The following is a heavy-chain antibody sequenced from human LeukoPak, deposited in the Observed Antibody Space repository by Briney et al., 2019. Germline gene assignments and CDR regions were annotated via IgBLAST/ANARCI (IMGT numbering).Heavy chain of an antibody. CDR3: ARNYGPDY. CDR2: ISYDGSNK. CDR1: GFTFSSYA. D-gene: IGHD3-10*01. V-gene: IGHV3-30-3*01. Sequence: QAGGSLRLSCAASGFTFSSYAMHWVRQAPGKGLEWVAVISYDGSNKYYAGSVKGRFTISRDNSKNTLYLQMNSLRAEDTAVYYCARNYGPDYWGQGTLVTVSS. J-gene: IGHJ4*02.